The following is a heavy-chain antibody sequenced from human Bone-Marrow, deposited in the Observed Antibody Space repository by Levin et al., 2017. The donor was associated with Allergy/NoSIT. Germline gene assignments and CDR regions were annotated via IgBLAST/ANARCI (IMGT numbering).Heavy chain of an antibody. V-gene: IGHV4-4*02. J-gene: IGHJ3*02. CDR2: IYHSGST. D-gene: IGHD5-24*01. Sequence: ASETLSLTCAVSGGSISSSNWWSWVRQPPGKGLEWIGEIYHSGSTNYNPSLKSRVTISVDKSKNQFSLKLSSVTAADTAVYYCARDHQGYTMATIEGDAFDIWGQGIMVTVSS. CDR1: GGSISSSNW. CDR3: ARDHQGYTMATIEGDAFDI.